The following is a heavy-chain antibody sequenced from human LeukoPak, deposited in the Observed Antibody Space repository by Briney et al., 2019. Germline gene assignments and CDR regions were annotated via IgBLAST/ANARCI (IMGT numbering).Heavy chain of an antibody. V-gene: IGHV3-9*01. CDR1: GFTFGDYA. CDR3: AKDTGV. D-gene: IGHD3-10*01. CDR2: ISWNSGSI. J-gene: IGHJ4*02. Sequence: GRSLRLSCTTSGFTFGDYAMTWVRQAPGKGLEWVSGISWNSGSIGYADSVKGRFTISRDNAKNSLYLQMNSLRAEDTALYYCAKDTGVWGQGTLVTVSS.